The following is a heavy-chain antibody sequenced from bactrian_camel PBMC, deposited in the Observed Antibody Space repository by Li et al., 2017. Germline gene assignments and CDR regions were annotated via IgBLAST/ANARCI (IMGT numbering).Heavy chain of an antibody. CDR2: ISTSARRT. V-gene: IGHV3S1*01. CDR1: GYVFSSHC. J-gene: IGHJ4*01. Sequence: HVQLVESGGGSVPVGGSLRLPCVSSVGYVFSSHCMTWFRQSPGKKREGVAWISTSARRTGYDDYVKGRFTISQDNAKRIVYLQMNDLKSDDTAMYSCAAIPVVFYHSNGYCSWAALGLDFVVWAKGPRSPSP. D-gene: IGHD3*01.